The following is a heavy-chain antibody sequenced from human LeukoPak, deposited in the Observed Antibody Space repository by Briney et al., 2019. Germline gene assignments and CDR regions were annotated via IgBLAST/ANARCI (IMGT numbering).Heavy chain of an antibody. CDR1: GFTFSSYA. V-gene: IGHV1-69*06. CDR2: IIPIFGTA. CDR3: ASSSSSGWPLDY. J-gene: IGHJ4*02. Sequence: GGSLRLSCAASGFTFSSYAISWVRQAPGQGLEWMGGIIPIFGTANYAQKFQGRVTITADKSTSTAYMELSSLRSEDTAVYYCASSSSSGWPLDYWGQGTLVTVSS. D-gene: IGHD6-19*01.